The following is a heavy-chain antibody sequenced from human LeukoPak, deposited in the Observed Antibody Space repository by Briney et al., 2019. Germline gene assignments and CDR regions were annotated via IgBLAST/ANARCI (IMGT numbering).Heavy chain of an antibody. CDR2: IYSSGST. CDR1: GASISSYY. J-gene: IGHJ4*02. D-gene: IGHD6-13*01. V-gene: IGHV4-4*07. Sequence: SETLSLTCTVSGASISSYYWNWIRQAPGKGLEWIGFIYSSGSTNYNPSLKSRVTMPVDTSKNQFSLKLRSVTDGDTAVYHCARGGSSTWRIGYYFDFWGQGTLVTVSS. CDR3: ARGGSSTWRIGYYFDF.